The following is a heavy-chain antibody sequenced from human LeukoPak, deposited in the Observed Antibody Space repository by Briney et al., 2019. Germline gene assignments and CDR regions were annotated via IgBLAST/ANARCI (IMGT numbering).Heavy chain of an antibody. CDR1: GGSISSGGYS. J-gene: IGHJ4*02. CDR3: ARAGDIAMAYPSYFDY. CDR2: IYHSGST. V-gene: IGHV4-30-2*01. D-gene: IGHD5-24*01. Sequence: SETLSLTCAVSGGSISSGGYSWSWIRQPPGKGLEWIGYIYHSGSTYYNPSLKSRVTISVDRSKNQFSLKLSSVTAADTAVYYCARAGDIAMAYPSYFDYWGQGTLVTVSS.